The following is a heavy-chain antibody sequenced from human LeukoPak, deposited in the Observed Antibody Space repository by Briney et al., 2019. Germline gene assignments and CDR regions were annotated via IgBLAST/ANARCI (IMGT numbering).Heavy chain of an antibody. CDR2: IYYSGST. Sequence: PSETLSLTCTVSGGSISSYYWSWIWQPPGKGLEWIGYIYYSGSTNYNPSLKSRVTISVDTSKNQFSLKLSSVTAADTAVYYCAAPPSRHLRYFVYWGQGTLVTVSS. J-gene: IGHJ4*02. CDR1: GGSISSYY. V-gene: IGHV4-59*12. CDR3: AAPPSRHLRYFVY. D-gene: IGHD3-9*01.